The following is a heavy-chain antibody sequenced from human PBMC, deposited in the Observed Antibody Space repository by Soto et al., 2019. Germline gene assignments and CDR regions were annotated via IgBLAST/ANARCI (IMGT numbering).Heavy chain of an antibody. J-gene: IGHJ4*02. D-gene: IGHD3-16*01. CDR1: GVTFNRHP. CDR2: ISHDGNNK. Sequence: PGGSLRLSCAASGVTFNRHPLHWVRQAPGKGLEWVAVISHDGNNKYYADSVKGRFTISRANSMNMLYLQMLGLRTEETAIFYFARFSGHIYAPLHRPFDHRGQGALVTVSS. CDR3: ARFSGHIYAPLHRPFDH. V-gene: IGHV3-30-3*01.